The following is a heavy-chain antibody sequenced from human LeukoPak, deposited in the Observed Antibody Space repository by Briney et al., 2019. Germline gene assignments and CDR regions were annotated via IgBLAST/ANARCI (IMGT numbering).Heavy chain of an antibody. Sequence: GGSLRLSCAASGFTLSSYAMHWVRQAPGKGLEWVAVISYDGSNKYYADSVKGRFTISRDNSKNTLYLQMNSLRAEDTAVYYCARDLRPDYGSGLGYYYYGMDVWGQGTTVTVSS. D-gene: IGHD3-10*01. CDR2: ISYDGSNK. CDR3: ARDLRPDYGSGLGYYYYGMDV. V-gene: IGHV3-30-3*01. CDR1: GFTLSSYA. J-gene: IGHJ6*02.